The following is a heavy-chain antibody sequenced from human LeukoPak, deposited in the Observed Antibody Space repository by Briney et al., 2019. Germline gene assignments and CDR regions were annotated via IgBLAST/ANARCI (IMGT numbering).Heavy chain of an antibody. CDR1: GFTFSSYS. D-gene: IGHD3-22*01. Sequence: GGSLRLSCAASGFTFSSYSMNWVRQAPGKGLEWVSSISTSSSYIYYADSVKGRFTIPRDNAKNSLYLQMNSLRAEDTAVYYCARDLSYYYDSSGYPHAFDIWGQGTMVTVSS. CDR2: ISTSSSYI. J-gene: IGHJ3*02. CDR3: ARDLSYYYDSSGYPHAFDI. V-gene: IGHV3-21*01.